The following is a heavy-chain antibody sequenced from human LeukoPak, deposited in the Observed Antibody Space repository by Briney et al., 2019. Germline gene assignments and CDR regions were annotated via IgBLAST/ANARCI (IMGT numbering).Heavy chain of an antibody. CDR1: GFTFSSHW. J-gene: IGHJ1*01. Sequence: GGSLRLSCAASGFTFSSHWMYWVRQAPGKGLVWVSRINSDGSSTSYADSVRGRFTISRDNAKNTLYLQVNSLRVEDTAVYYCASPQSGDYGALYFQHWGPGTLVTVSS. CDR2: INSDGSST. D-gene: IGHD4-17*01. V-gene: IGHV3-74*01. CDR3: ASPQSGDYGALYFQH.